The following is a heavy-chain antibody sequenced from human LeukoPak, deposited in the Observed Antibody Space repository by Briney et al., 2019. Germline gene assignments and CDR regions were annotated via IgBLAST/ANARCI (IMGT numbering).Heavy chain of an antibody. CDR2: IYSGGST. V-gene: IGHV3-53*01. CDR3: ARVVTSYLILDY. Sequence: GTSLRLSCAASGFTVSSNYMSWVRQAPGKGLEWVSVIYSGGSTYYADSVKGRFTISRDNSKNTLYLQMNSLRAEGTAVYYCARVVTSYLILDYWGQGTLVTVSS. CDR1: GFTVSSNY. D-gene: IGHD2-8*01. J-gene: IGHJ4*02.